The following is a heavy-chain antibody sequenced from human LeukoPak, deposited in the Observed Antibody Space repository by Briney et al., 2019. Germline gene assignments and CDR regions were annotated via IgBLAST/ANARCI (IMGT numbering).Heavy chain of an antibody. Sequence: SETLSLTCTVSGGSFTDHYWGWIRQPPGKGLEWITSIYYSGSTFYSPSLKNRVTISIDTSKGQFSLTLNSVTAADTAVYSCTRDRGHGSQDYWGQGTLVTVS. CDR3: TRDRGHGSQDY. CDR1: GGSFTDHY. D-gene: IGHD1-26*01. CDR2: IYYSGST. V-gene: IGHV4-39*07. J-gene: IGHJ4*02.